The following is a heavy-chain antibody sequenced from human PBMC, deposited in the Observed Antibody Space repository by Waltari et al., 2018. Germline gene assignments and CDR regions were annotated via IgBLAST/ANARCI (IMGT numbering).Heavy chain of an antibody. D-gene: IGHD4-17*01. CDR1: GGSISSSSYY. CDR3: ASPLGGVTKDYFDY. V-gene: IGHV4-39*01. Sequence: QLQLQESGPGLVKPSETLSLTCTVSGGSISSSSYYWGWIRQPPGKGLEWIGSIYYSGSTYYNPSLKSRVTISVDTSKNQFSLKLSSVTAADTAVYYCASPLGGVTKDYFDYWGQGTLVTVSS. CDR2: IYYSGST. J-gene: IGHJ4*02.